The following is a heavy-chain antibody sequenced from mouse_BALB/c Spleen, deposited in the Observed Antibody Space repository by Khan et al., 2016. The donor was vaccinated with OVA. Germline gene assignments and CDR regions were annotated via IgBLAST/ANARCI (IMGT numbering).Heavy chain of an antibody. D-gene: IGHD4-1*01. CDR1: GYTFTNYV. CDR2: INPDNAGT. V-gene: IGHV1S136*01. CDR3: AREASSWDVSVPY. Sequence: VQLQQPGPELVEPGASVKMSCKASGYTFTNYVIHWVKQKPGQGLEWIGYINPDNAGTRYNEKFKGKATLTSDLSSTYAYMELLSLTYEDSAVEYGAREASSWDVSVPYGGQGTLVTVAA. J-gene: IGHJ3*01.